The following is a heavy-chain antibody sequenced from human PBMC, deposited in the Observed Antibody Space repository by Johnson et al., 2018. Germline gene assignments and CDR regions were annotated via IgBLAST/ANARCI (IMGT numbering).Heavy chain of an antibody. CDR1: GFTFSRYS. Sequence: EVQLVESGGGLVQXGGSLRLXCAASGFTFSRYSMDWVRQAPGKGLEWVSSISSSSAYIHYADSVKGRFTISRDNAKNSLYLQMNSLRAEDTAVYYCARGLIGYCSGGSCLVPYYYGMDVWGQGTTVTVSS. CDR2: ISSSSAYI. J-gene: IGHJ6*02. CDR3: ARGLIGYCSGGSCLVPYYYGMDV. V-gene: IGHV3-21*01. D-gene: IGHD2-15*01.